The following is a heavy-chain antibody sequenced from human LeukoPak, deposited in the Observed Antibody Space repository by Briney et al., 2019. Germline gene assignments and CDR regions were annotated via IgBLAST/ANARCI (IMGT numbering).Heavy chain of an antibody. J-gene: IGHJ5*02. Sequence: SETLSLTCTVSGGSFSRGNYYWSWIRQPPGKGLEWIGYIYYSGSTNYNPSLKSRVTMSVDTSKNQFSLKLTSVTAADTAVYYCARRSGYSPNWFDPWGQGTLVTVSS. CDR3: ARRSGYSPNWFDP. CDR1: GGSFSRGNYY. CDR2: IYYSGST. D-gene: IGHD3-3*01. V-gene: IGHV4-61*01.